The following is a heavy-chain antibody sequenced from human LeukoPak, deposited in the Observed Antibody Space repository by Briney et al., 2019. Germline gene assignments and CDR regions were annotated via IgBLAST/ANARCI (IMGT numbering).Heavy chain of an antibody. J-gene: IGHJ4*02. CDR3: ARDSSVYHDFDY. V-gene: IGHV3-21*01. Sequence: GGSLRLSCAASGFSFSNYNMNWVRQAPGKGLEWVSSISSSSTHIYYADSVKGRFTISRDNAKNSLYLQMNSLRVEDTAVYYCARDSSVYHDFDYWGQGTLVTVSS. CDR2: ISSSSTHI. CDR1: GFSFSNYN. D-gene: IGHD3-22*01.